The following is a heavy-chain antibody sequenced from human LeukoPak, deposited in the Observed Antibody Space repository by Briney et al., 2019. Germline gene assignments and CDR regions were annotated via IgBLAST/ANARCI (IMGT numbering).Heavy chain of an antibody. CDR3: AKGGRGSWAGNTGD. Sequence: GGSLRLPCAASGFDFSSHGMNWVRQAPGKGLEWVSTINFNGGRTYYADSVKGRFSVSRDNSKNTLYLQMNSLRVEDTAVYYCAKGGRGSWAGNTGDWGPGTLVSVSS. V-gene: IGHV3-23*01. D-gene: IGHD3-10*01. CDR2: INFNGGRT. J-gene: IGHJ4*02. CDR1: GFDFSSHG.